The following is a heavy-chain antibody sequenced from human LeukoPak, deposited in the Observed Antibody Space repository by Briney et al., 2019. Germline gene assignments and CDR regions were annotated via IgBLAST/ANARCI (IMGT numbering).Heavy chain of an antibody. CDR2: IIPIFGTA. D-gene: IGHD3-9*01. CDR1: GGTFSSYA. CDR3: ARGDLRYFDWLLRRYYYYYMDV. Sequence: SVKVSCKASGGTFSSYAVSWVRQAPGQRLEWMGGIIPIFGTANYAQKFQGRVTITTDESTSTAYMELSSLRSEDTAVYYCARGDLRYFDWLLRRYYYYYMDVWGKGTTVTVSS. V-gene: IGHV1-69*05. J-gene: IGHJ6*03.